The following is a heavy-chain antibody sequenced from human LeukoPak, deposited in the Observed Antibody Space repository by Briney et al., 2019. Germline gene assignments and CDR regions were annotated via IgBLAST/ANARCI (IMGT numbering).Heavy chain of an antibody. CDR3: ARGTMVGAYYFDY. V-gene: IGHV4-34*01. CDR1: GGSFSGYY. CDR2: INRSGST. J-gene: IGHJ4*02. Sequence: SETLSLTCAVYGGSFSGYYWSWIRQPPGKGLEWIGEINRSGSTNYNPSLKSRVTISVDTSKNQFSLKLSSVTAADTAVYYCARGTMVGAYYFDYWGQGTLVTVSS. D-gene: IGHD1-26*01.